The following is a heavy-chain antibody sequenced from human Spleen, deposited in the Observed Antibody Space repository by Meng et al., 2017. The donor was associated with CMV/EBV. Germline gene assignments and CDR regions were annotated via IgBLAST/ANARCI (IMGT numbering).Heavy chain of an antibody. J-gene: IGHJ4*02. CDR1: GGSISSTRYY. CDR2: IYYSGGT. V-gene: IGHV4-39*01. CDR3: ASITTRAGFDY. D-gene: IGHD1-1*01. Sequence: CSVSGGSISSTRYYWGWIRQPPGKGLEWIGSIYYSGGTYYNPSFKSRVTISKDTSRNQFSLKLTSVTAADTAVYYCASITTRAGFDYWGQGTLVTVSS.